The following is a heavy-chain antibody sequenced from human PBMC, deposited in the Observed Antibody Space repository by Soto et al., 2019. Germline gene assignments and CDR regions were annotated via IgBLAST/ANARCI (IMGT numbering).Heavy chain of an antibody. CDR3: ATSGSSSHFDP. CDR2: IYPADSDT. D-gene: IGHD1-1*01. Sequence: GESLKISCKGSGYSFTNFWIGWVRQMPGKGLEWMGIIYPADSDTRYSPSFQGQFSLSVDKSISTAYLHWSSLRASDTAIYYCATSGSSSHFDPWGQGTQVTVSS. CDR1: GYSFTNFW. J-gene: IGHJ5*02. V-gene: IGHV5-51*01.